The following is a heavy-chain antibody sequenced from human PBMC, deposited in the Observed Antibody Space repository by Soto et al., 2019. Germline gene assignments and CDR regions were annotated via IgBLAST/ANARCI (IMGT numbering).Heavy chain of an antibody. CDR3: AKRRGAGGQFDY. Sequence: PGGSLRLSCAASGFTFSSYAMGWVRQGPGKGLEWVAVVSIGGSTHYADSVRGRFTISRDNSKNTLSLQMNSPTAEDTAVYFCAKRRGAGGQFDYWGQGALVTVSS. D-gene: IGHD2-15*01. V-gene: IGHV3-23*01. J-gene: IGHJ4*02. CDR1: GFTFSSYA. CDR2: VSIGGST.